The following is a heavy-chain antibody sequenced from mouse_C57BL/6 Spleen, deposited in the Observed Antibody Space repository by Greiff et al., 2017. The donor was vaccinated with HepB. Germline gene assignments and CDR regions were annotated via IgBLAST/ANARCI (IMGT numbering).Heavy chain of an antibody. V-gene: IGHV1-52*01. CDR2: IDPSDSET. Sequence: VQLQQPGAELVRPGSSVKLSCKASGYTFTSYWMHWVKQRPIQGLEWIGNIDPSDSETHYNQKFKDKATLTVDKSSSTAYMQLSSLTSEDSAVYYCARYVYGSSYYFDYWGQGTTLTVSS. CDR1: GYTFTSYW. CDR3: ARYVYGSSYYFDY. J-gene: IGHJ2*01. D-gene: IGHD1-1*01.